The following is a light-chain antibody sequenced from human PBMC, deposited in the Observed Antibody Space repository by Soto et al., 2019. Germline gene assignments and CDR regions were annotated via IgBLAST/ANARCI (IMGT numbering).Light chain of an antibody. CDR1: SSDVGSYNF. CDR3: NSYAGSNTDI. J-gene: IGLJ1*01. Sequence: QSALTQPPSASGSPGQSVTISCSGTSSDVGSYNFVSWYQHHPGKAPKLIIYEVNKRPSGVPNRFSGSKSGSTASLTVSGLQSEDEADHYCNSYAGSNTDIFGTGTKLTVL. CDR2: EVN. V-gene: IGLV2-8*01.